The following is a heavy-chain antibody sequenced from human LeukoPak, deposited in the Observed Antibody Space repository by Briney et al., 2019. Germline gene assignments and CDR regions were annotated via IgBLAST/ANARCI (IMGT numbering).Heavy chain of an antibody. CDR3: AKDSPPAKWLSGAFDI. Sequence: PGGSLSLSCAASGFTFSSYAMSWVRQAPGKGLEWVSAISGSGGSTYYADSVKGRFTISRDNSKNTLYLQMNSLRAEDTAVYYCAKDSPPAKWLSGAFDIWGQGTMVTVSS. CDR2: ISGSGGST. CDR1: GFTFSSYA. D-gene: IGHD3-22*01. J-gene: IGHJ3*02. V-gene: IGHV3-23*01.